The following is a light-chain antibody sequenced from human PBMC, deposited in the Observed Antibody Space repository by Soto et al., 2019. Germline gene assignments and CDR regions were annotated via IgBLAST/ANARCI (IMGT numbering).Light chain of an antibody. V-gene: IGLV2-14*03. CDR2: DVS. J-gene: IGLJ1*01. CDR3: SSYRSSGTPGYV. Sequence: QSVLTQPASVSGSPGQSITISCTGTNSDVGGYNYVSWYQQHPGKAPKLMIYDVSNRPSGVSIRFSGSKSGNTASLTISGLQAEDEADYYCSSYRSSGTPGYVFGTGTKLTVL. CDR1: NSDVGGYNY.